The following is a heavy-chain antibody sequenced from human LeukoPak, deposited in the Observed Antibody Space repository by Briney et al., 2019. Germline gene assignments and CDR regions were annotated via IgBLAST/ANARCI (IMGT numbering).Heavy chain of an antibody. CDR1: GFTFSSYW. CDR2: IKQDGSEK. D-gene: IGHD5-18*01. V-gene: IGHV3-7*01. J-gene: IGHJ4*02. Sequence: GGSLRLPCAPSGFTFSSYWMSWVRQAPGKGLEWVANIKQDGSEKYYVDAVKGRFTISRDNAKNSLYLKMNSLRAEDTAVYYCARDRGYSYGYYFDYWGQGTLVTVSS. CDR3: ARDRGYSYGYYFDY.